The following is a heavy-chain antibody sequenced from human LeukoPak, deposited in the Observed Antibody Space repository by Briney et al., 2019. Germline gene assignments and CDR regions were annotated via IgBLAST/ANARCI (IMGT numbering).Heavy chain of an antibody. CDR3: AREGQWELPYFDY. Sequence: GGSLRLSCAASGFTFSSYAMQWVRQAPGKGLEWVAVISYDGSNKYYADSVKGRFTISRDNSKNTLYLQMNSLRAEDTAVYYCAREGQWELPYFDYWGQGTLVTVSS. D-gene: IGHD1-26*01. J-gene: IGHJ4*02. V-gene: IGHV3-30*04. CDR1: GFTFSSYA. CDR2: ISYDGSNK.